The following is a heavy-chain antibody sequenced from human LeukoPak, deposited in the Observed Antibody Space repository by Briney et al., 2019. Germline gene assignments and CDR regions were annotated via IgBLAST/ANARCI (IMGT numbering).Heavy chain of an antibody. CDR3: ARGRGSSWYQALYYFDY. D-gene: IGHD6-13*01. V-gene: IGHV4-34*01. Sequence: SEALSLTCAVYGGSFSGYYWSWIRQPPGKGLEWIGEINHSGSTNYNPSLKSRVTISVDTSKNQFSLKLSSVTAADTAVYYCARGRGSSWYQALYYFDYWGQETLVTVSS. CDR2: INHSGST. J-gene: IGHJ4*02. CDR1: GGSFSGYY.